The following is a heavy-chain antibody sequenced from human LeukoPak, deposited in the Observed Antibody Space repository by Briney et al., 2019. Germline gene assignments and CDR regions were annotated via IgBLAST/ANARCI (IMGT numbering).Heavy chain of an antibody. CDR3: AKDFCTNGVCSLFDY. J-gene: IGHJ4*02. CDR2: ISGSGGST. Sequence: GGSLRLSCAASGFTFSSYAMSWVRQAPGKGLEWVSAISGSGGSTYYADSMKGRFTISRDNSKNTLYLQMNSLRAEDTAVYYCAKDFCTNGVCSLFDYWGQGTLVTVSS. V-gene: IGHV3-23*01. D-gene: IGHD2-8*01. CDR1: GFTFSSYA.